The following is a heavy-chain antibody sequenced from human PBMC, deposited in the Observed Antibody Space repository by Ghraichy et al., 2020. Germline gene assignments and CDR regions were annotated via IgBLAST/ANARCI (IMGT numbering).Heavy chain of an antibody. Sequence: ASVKVSCKASGYTFSSYGIHWVRQAPGQGLEWVGGISPYNGKTKYAQKIQGRVTMTTDTATNTAYMELRSLRSDDTAVYFCARDGEYCGGVCYWFDLWGQGSLLTVSS. D-gene: IGHD2-21*01. CDR2: ISPYNGKT. CDR3: ARDGEYCGGVCYWFDL. CDR1: GYTFSSYG. J-gene: IGHJ5*02. V-gene: IGHV1-18*01.